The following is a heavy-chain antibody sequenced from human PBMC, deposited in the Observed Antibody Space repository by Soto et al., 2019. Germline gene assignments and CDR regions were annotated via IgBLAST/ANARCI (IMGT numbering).Heavy chain of an antibody. J-gene: IGHJ5*01. CDR1: GGTFTNNA. CDR2: IIPIFGTQ. V-gene: IGHV1-69*01. Sequence: QVQVVQSGAEVKKPGSSVRVPCKASGGTFTNNAISWVRQAPGQGLEWMGGIIPIFGTQNYAQKFQDRVTITADESTSTAYMELSSLSSEDTAVYYCARGMGMFASWGHGTLVTVSS. CDR3: ARGMGMFAS. D-gene: IGHD1-26*01.